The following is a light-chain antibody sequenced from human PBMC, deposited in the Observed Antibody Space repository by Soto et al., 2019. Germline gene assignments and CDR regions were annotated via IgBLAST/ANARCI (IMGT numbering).Light chain of an antibody. Sequence: DIQMIQSPSSLSASVGDRVTITCRASQSISSYLNWYQQKPGKAPKLLIYAASSLQSGVPTRFSGSGSGTDYSLAISSLQPEDFATYYCQQSSSTPRTFGQGTKVEIK. CDR1: QSISSY. CDR2: AAS. J-gene: IGKJ1*01. CDR3: QQSSSTPRT. V-gene: IGKV1-39*01.